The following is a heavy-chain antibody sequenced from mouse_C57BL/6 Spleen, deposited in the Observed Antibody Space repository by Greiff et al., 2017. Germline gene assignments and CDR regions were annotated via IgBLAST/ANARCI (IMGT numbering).Heavy chain of an antibody. V-gene: IGHV1-82*01. CDR2: IFPGDGDT. Sequence: QVQLQQSGPELVKPGASVKISCKASGYAFSSSWMNWVKQRPGQGLEWIGRIFPGDGDTNYNGKFKGKATLTADKSSSTAYMQLSSLTSEDSAVYFCARPAFGDGFAYWGQGTLVTVSA. D-gene: IGHD1-2*01. J-gene: IGHJ3*01. CDR3: ARPAFGDGFAY. CDR1: GYAFSSSW.